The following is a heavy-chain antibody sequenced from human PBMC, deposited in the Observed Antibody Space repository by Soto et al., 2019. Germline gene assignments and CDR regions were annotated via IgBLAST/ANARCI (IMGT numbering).Heavy chain of an antibody. CDR3: ARDHRILSEYYFDY. CDR2: IWYDGSNK. Sequence: GGSLRLSCSASGFTFSSFAMNWVRQAQGKGLEWVAVIWYDGSNKYYADSVKGRFTISRDNSKNTLYLQMNSLRAEDTAVYYCARDHRILSEYYFDYWGQGTLVTVSS. V-gene: IGHV3-33*08. D-gene: IGHD2-15*01. CDR1: GFTFSSFA. J-gene: IGHJ4*02.